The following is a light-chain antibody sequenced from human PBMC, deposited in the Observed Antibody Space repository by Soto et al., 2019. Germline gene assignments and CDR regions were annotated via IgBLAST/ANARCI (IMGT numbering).Light chain of an antibody. Sequence: EIVMTQSPATLSVSPGERATLSCRASQSVSSNLAWDQQKPGQAPRLLIYGASTRATGIPARFSGSGSGTESTLTISSLQSEDFVVYYCQQYNNWPRTFGQGTKVDI. V-gene: IGKV3-15*01. CDR2: GAS. CDR3: QQYNNWPRT. J-gene: IGKJ1*01. CDR1: QSVSSN.